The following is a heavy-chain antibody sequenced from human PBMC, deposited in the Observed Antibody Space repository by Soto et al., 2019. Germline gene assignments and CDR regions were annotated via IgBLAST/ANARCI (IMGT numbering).Heavy chain of an antibody. CDR2: FVPLFGST. J-gene: IGHJ4*02. CDR1: GGTFSGYA. CDR3: ATLSLGTSSPTYFDT. Sequence: QVQLVQSGAEVKKPGSSVKVSCQASGGTFSGYALTWVRQAPGQGLEWMGEFVPLFGSTNYAQKFAGRITIIADESTSTGYMELSTLRSEDTAVYYCATLSLGTSSPTYFDTWGQGTLVTVSS. V-gene: IGHV1-69*01.